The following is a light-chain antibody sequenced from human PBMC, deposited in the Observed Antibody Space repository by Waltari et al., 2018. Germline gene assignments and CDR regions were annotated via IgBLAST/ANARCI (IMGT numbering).Light chain of an antibody. J-gene: IGKJ1*01. CDR2: GAS. V-gene: IGKV1-39*01. Sequence: IQMPPPPSPLAACVGDRDTITCRAGQSINNYLNWYQQRPGKAPKLLIYGASSLQSGVPSRFSGSGSGTDFTLTISSLQPEDFATYYCQQSYTTPWTFGQGTKVEIK. CDR3: QQSYTTPWT. CDR1: QSINNY.